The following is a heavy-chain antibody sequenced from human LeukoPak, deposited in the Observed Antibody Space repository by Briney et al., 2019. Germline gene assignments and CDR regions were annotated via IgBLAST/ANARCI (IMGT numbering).Heavy chain of an antibody. D-gene: IGHD6-6*01. V-gene: IGHV4-59*08. CDR1: GSSISSYY. Sequence: PSETLSLTCTVSGSSISSYYWSWIRQPPGKGLEWIGYIYYSGSTNYNPSLKSRVTISVDTSKNQFSLKLSSVTAADTAVYYCARQGRIAARRYFDYWGQGTLVTVSS. J-gene: IGHJ4*02. CDR3: ARQGRIAARRYFDY. CDR2: IYYSGST.